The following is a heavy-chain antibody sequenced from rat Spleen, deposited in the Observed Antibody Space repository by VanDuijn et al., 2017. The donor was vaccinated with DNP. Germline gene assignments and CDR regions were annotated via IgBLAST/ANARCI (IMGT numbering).Heavy chain of an antibody. J-gene: IGHJ3*01. D-gene: IGHD1-2*01. Sequence: EVQLEESGGGLVQPGRSLKLSCAASGFTFSNYDMAWARQAPATGLEWVASITTSGVTTYYRDSVKGRFTVSRDNAKSTLYLQMDSLRSEDTANYYCTRYEDYSSYIYGFAYWGQGTLATVSS. CDR3: TRYEDYSSYIYGFAY. V-gene: IGHV5-25*01. CDR1: GFTFSNYD. CDR2: ITTSGVTT.